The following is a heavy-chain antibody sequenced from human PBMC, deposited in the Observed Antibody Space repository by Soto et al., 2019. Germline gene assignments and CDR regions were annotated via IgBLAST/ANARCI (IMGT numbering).Heavy chain of an antibody. D-gene: IGHD4-4*01. J-gene: IGHJ5*02. CDR2: INSDGSST. Sequence: GGSLRLSCAASGFTFSSYWMHWVRQAPGKGLVWVSRINSDGSSTSYADSVKGRFTISRDNAKNTLYLQMNSLRAEDTAVYYCARSYYSLGFDPWGQGTLVTVSS. CDR3: ARSYYSLGFDP. CDR1: GFTFSSYW. V-gene: IGHV3-74*01.